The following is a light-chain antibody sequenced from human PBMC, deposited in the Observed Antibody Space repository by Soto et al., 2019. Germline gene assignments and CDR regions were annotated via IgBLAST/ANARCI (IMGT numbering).Light chain of an antibody. CDR2: QDS. V-gene: IGLV3-1*01. CDR3: HAWDSRPVV. J-gene: IGLJ2*01. CDR1: KLGDKY. Sequence: SYELTQPPSVSVSPGQTASITCSGDKLGDKYACWYQQKPGQSPVMVLYQDSKRPSGIPERFSGSNAVSTATLTLGWTQAMEEADYACHAWDSRPVVFGGGTKLTVL.